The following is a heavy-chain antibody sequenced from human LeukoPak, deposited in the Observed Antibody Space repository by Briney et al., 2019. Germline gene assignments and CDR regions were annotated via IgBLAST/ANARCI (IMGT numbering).Heavy chain of an antibody. CDR3: ARGAGNSAAGSRNVFDY. V-gene: IGHV3-7*03. CDR2: IKEDEREK. J-gene: IGHJ4*02. D-gene: IGHD6-13*01. CDR1: GFTFSSYW. Sequence: PAGSLRLTCAASGFTFSSYWMSWVRQAPGKGLEWVANIKEDEREKYYMDSVRGRFTISRDNAKSSLYLRMNSLRVEDTAVYYCARGAGNSAAGSRNVFDYWGQGTLITVSS.